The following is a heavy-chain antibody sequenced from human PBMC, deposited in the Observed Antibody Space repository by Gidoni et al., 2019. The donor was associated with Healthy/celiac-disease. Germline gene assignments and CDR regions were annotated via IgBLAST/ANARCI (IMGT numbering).Heavy chain of an antibody. CDR1: GGSIRSYY. D-gene: IGHD3-3*01. Sequence: QVQLQESGPGLVKPSETLSLTCTVSGGSIRSYYWSWIRQPPGKGLEWIGYIYYSGSTNYNPSLKSRVTISVDTSKNQFSLKLSSVTAADTAVYYCARRGEIWSGSSSFDYWGQGTLVTVSS. V-gene: IGHV4-59*01. CDR2: IYYSGST. CDR3: ARRGEIWSGSSSFDY. J-gene: IGHJ4*02.